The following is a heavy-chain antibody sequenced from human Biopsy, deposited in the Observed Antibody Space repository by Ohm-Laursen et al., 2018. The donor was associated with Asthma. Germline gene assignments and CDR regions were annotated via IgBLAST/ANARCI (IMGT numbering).Heavy chain of an antibody. CDR3: ARGQKSAGDRWFDP. Sequence: SVKVSCKASGYPFIGYHIHWMRQAPGQGLEWMGRINPNSGATNYAQKFQGRVTMTRDTSISTAYMGVSRLGSDDTAVYYCARGQKSAGDRWFDPWGQGTLVTVSS. J-gene: IGHJ5*02. V-gene: IGHV1-2*06. CDR2: INPNSGAT. CDR1: GYPFIGYH. D-gene: IGHD6-13*01.